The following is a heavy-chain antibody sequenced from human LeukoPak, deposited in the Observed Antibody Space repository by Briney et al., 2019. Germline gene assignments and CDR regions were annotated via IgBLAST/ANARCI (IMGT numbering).Heavy chain of an antibody. Sequence: GSLRLSCAASGFTFSNYWMHWVRQAPGKGLVWVSRIKGDGSHTIYADSVKGRFTISRDNAKNTLYLQMKSQRAEDTAVYYCVRDWDHFDFDSWGLGTLVTVSS. CDR2: IKGDGSHT. CDR1: GFTFSNYW. D-gene: IGHD3-9*01. V-gene: IGHV3-74*01. J-gene: IGHJ5*01. CDR3: VRDWDHFDFDS.